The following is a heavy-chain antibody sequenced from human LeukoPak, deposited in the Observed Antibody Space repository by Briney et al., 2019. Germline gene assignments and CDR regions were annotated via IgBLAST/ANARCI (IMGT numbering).Heavy chain of an antibody. CDR1: GFTFSSYG. CDR2: IRYDGSNK. D-gene: IGHD3-22*01. V-gene: IGHV3-30*02. CDR3: ARDLGQYYDTSDNWFDP. J-gene: IGHJ5*02. Sequence: GGSLRLSCAASGFTFSSYGMHWVRQAPGKGLEWVAFIRYDGSNKYYADSVKGRFTISRDNAKNTLNLQMNSLRAEDTAVYYCARDLGQYYDTSDNWFDPWGQGTLVTVSS.